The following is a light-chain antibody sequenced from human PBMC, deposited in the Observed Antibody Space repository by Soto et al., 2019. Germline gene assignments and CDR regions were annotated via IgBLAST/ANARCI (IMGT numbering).Light chain of an antibody. CDR2: GAS. CDR1: QSVSSSY. J-gene: IGKJ1*01. V-gene: IGKV3-20*01. CDR3: QQYSSSRT. Sequence: EIVLTQSPGTLSLSPGERATLSCRASQSVSSSYLAWYQQKPGQAPRLLIYGASNRATGIPDRFSGSGSGTDLTVTISRLEPEDFAVYYCQQYSSSRTFGQGTKVDIK.